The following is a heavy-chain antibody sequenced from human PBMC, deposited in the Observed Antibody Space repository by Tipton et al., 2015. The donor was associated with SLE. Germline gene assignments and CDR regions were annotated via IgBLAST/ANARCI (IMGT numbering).Heavy chain of an antibody. V-gene: IGHV4-59*01. Sequence: GLVKPSETLSLTCTVSGGSISNYYWSWIRQPPGKGLEWIGYIYYSGRTNYSPSLKSRVTISVDTSKNQFSLKLSSVTAADTAVYYCARAGAGYYYYFYMDVWGKGTTVTVSS. J-gene: IGHJ6*03. CDR1: GGSISNYY. CDR3: ARAGAGYYYYFYMDV. CDR2: IYYSGRT.